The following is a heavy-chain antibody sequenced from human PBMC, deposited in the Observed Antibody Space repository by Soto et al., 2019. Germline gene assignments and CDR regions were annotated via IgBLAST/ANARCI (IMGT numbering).Heavy chain of an antibody. CDR2: ISGSGGST. D-gene: IGHD1-26*01. V-gene: IGHV3-23*01. CDR1: GFTFSSYA. Sequence: PWGSLRLSCEVSGFTFSSYAMSWVRQAPGRGLEWVSSISGSGGSTYHADSVNGRFTISRDNSKNTVFLQMNSLRAEDTAVYYCAKDSPYSASYKEDGFDIWGQGSLVTVS. CDR3: AKDSPYSASYKEDGFDI. J-gene: IGHJ3*02.